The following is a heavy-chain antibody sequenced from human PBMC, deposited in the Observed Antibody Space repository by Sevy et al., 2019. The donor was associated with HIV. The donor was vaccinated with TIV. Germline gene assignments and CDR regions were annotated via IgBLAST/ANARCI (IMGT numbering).Heavy chain of an antibody. CDR2: IYHSGST. V-gene: IGHV4-38-2*01. CDR3: ARVDDILTNYFDY. D-gene: IGHD3-9*01. J-gene: IGHJ4*02. Sequence: SETLSLTCAVSGYSISSGYYWGWIRQPPGKGLEWIGSIYHSGSTYYNPSLKSRVTISVDTSKNQFSLKLSSVTAADTAVYYCARVDDILTNYFDYWGQGTLVTVSS. CDR1: GYSISSGYY.